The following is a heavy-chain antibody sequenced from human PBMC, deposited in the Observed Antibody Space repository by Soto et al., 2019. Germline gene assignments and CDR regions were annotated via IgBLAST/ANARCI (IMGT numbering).Heavy chain of an antibody. CDR1: GYTFTSYA. Sequence: GASVKVSCKASGYTFTSYAMHWVRQAPGQRLEWMGWINAGNGNTKYSQKFQGRVTITRDTSASTAYMELSSLRSEDTAVYFCASLRRVPYSYGYILDYWGQGTLVTVSS. V-gene: IGHV1-3*01. D-gene: IGHD5-18*01. CDR2: INAGNGNT. J-gene: IGHJ4*02. CDR3: ASLRRVPYSYGYILDY.